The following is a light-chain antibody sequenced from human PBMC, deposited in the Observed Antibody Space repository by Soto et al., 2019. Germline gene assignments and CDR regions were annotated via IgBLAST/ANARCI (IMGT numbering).Light chain of an antibody. CDR3: QQYHNSPRT. Sequence: EIVLTQSPGTLSLSPGERATLSCRASQSVSGRFLAWYQQKPGQAPRLLIYGASSRAGGIPDRFSGSGSGTDFTLTISRLAPEDFAVYYCQQYHNSPRTFGQGSKVEIK. CDR2: GAS. J-gene: IGKJ1*01. CDR1: QSVSGRF. V-gene: IGKV3-20*01.